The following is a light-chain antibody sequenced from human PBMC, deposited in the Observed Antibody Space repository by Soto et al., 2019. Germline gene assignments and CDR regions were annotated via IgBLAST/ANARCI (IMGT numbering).Light chain of an antibody. CDR1: SSDVGGYNY. J-gene: IGLJ2*01. CDR2: EVT. Sequence: QSALTQPPSASGSPGQSVTISCTGTSSDVGGYNYVSWYQQHPGKAPKLMIYEVTKRPSGVPDRFSGSKSDNTDSLTVSGLQAEDEADYYCSSYAGSNFVVFGGGTKGTVL. V-gene: IGLV2-8*01. CDR3: SSYAGSNFVV.